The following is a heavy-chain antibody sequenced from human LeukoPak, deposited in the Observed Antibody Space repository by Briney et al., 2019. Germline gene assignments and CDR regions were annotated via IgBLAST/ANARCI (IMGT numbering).Heavy chain of an antibody. J-gene: IGHJ4*02. D-gene: IGHD6-13*01. V-gene: IGHV4-38-2*02. CDR2: IYHGGST. CDR3: ARDNLIAAADPFDY. Sequence: SETLSHTCTVSGYSISSGYYWGWIRQPPGKGLEWIGSIYHGGSTYYNPSLKSRVTISVDTSKNQFSLKLSSVTAADTAVYYCARDNLIAAADPFDYWGQGTLVTVSS. CDR1: GYSISSGYY.